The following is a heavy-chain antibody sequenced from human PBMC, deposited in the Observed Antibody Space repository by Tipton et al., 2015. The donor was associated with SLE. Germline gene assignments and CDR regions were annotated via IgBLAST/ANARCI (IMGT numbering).Heavy chain of an antibody. CDR3: ARRDYYYYYMDV. CDR2: IYYSGST. V-gene: IGHV4-39*01. Sequence: TLSLTCTVSGGSISSSSYYWGWIRQPPGKGLEWIGSIYYSGSTYYNPSLKSRVTISVDTSKNQFSLKLSSVTAADTAVYYCARRDYYYYYMDVWGKGTTVTVSS. J-gene: IGHJ6*03. CDR1: GGSISSSSYY.